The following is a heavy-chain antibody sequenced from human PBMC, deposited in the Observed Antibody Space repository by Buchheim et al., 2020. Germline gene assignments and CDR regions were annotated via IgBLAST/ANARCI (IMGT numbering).Heavy chain of an antibody. J-gene: IGHJ4*02. Sequence: QVQLVQSGAEVKKPGSSVKVSCKASGGTFSSYAISWVRQAPGQGLEWMGGIIPIFGTANYAQKFQGRVTITADKSTSTAHMELSSLRSEDTAVYYCARVMPYYDSSGYLGYYFDYWGQGTL. CDR1: GGTFSSYA. CDR2: IIPIFGTA. CDR3: ARVMPYYDSSGYLGYYFDY. V-gene: IGHV1-69*06. D-gene: IGHD3-22*01.